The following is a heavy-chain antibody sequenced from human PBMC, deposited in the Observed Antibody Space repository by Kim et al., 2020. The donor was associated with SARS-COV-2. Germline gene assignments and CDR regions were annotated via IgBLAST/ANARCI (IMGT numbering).Heavy chain of an antibody. CDR1: GVSFNNYW. V-gene: IGHV3-7*03. D-gene: IGHD2-15*01. J-gene: IGHJ4*02. CDR2: IKEDGSEK. Sequence: GGSLRLSCAASGVSFNNYWMGWVRQAPGKGLEWVANIKEDGSEKYYVDSVEGRFTISRDNAKNSLYLQMNSLRAEDTAMYYCARDRGYCSGGSCYSIFDYWGQGTQVTVSS. CDR3: ARDRGYCSGGSCYSIFDY.